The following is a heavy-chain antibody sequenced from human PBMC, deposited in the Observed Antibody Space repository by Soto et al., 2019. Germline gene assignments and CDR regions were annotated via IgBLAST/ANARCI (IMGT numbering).Heavy chain of an antibody. CDR3: AHIPNYYQYYWFVP. CDR2: IYWDDDK. D-gene: IGHD3-10*01. CDR1: GFSLTTRGVG. J-gene: IGHJ5*02. V-gene: IGHV2-5*02. Sequence: QITLKESGPTLVKPTQTLTLTCTFSGFSLTTRGVGVGWIRQPPGKALECLALIYWDDDKRYSPSLQSRLSITKDTSKNQVVLTMTNVDPVDTATYYCAHIPNYYQYYWFVPWGQGTLVSVSS.